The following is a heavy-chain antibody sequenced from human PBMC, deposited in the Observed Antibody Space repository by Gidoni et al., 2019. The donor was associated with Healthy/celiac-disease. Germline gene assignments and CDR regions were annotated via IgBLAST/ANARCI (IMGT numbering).Heavy chain of an antibody. CDR2: INHSGST. V-gene: IGHV4-34*01. CDR3: ARGRAAAGYYYYYGMDV. J-gene: IGHJ6*02. D-gene: IGHD6-13*01. Sequence: QVQLQQWGAGLLKPSETLSLTCAVYGGSFSGYYWSWIRQPPGKGLAWIGEINHSGSTNYNPSLKSRVTISVDTSKNQFSLKLSYVTAADTAVYYCARGRAAAGYYYYYGMDVWGQGTTVTVSS. CDR1: GGSFSGYY.